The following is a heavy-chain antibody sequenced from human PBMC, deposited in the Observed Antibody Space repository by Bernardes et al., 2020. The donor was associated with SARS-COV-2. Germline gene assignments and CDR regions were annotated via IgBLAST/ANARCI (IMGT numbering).Heavy chain of an antibody. D-gene: IGHD2-2*01. CDR2: ISISGDKT. Sequence: GGYLSRSRAVSGFTFRHAAMSWVRPAPGKGLEWVSGISISGDKTYYADSVEGRFTISRDNSKNTLYLEMNNLKIEDTARYYCAKEVPANDYWGQGTLVTVSS. J-gene: IGHJ4*02. V-gene: IGHV3-23*01. CDR3: AKEVPANDY. CDR1: GFTFRHAA.